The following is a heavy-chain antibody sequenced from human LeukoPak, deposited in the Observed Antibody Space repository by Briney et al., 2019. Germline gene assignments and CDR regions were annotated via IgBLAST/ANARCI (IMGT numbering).Heavy chain of an antibody. J-gene: IGHJ4*02. Sequence: SETLSLTCAVYGGSFSGYYWSWIRQPPGKGLEWIGEINHSGSTYYNPSLKSRVTISVDTSKNQFSLKLSSVTAADTAVYYCARASPLDFWSGYYDGGFDYWGQGTLVTVSS. CDR1: GGSFSGYY. CDR3: ARASPLDFWSGYYDGGFDY. CDR2: INHSGST. D-gene: IGHD3-3*01. V-gene: IGHV4-34*01.